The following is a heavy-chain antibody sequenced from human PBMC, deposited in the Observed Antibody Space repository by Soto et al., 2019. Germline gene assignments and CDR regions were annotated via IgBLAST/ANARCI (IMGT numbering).Heavy chain of an antibody. CDR3: AKVRKDVLLWFGASNYYYYGMDV. V-gene: IGHV3-30*18. CDR2: ISYDGSNK. CDR1: GFTFSSYG. J-gene: IGHJ6*02. Sequence: QVQLVESGGGVVQPGRSLRLSCAASGFTFSSYGMHWVRQAPGKGLEWVAVISYDGSNKYYADSVKGRFTISRDNSKNTLYLQMNSLRAEDTAVYYCAKVRKDVLLWFGASNYYYYGMDVWGQGTTVTVSS. D-gene: IGHD3-10*01.